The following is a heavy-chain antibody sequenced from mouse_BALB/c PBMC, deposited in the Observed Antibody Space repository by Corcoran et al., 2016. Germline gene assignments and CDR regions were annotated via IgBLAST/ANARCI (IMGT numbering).Heavy chain of an antibody. V-gene: IGHV9-3-1*01. CDR2: INTYTGEP. CDR3: ARSPTTGVGDWYFDV. Sequence: QIQLVQSGPELKKPGETVKISCKASGYTFTNYGMNWVKQAPGKGLKWMGWINTYTGEPTYADDFKGRFAFSLETSASTAYLQINNLKNEDTVTYFCARSPTTGVGDWYFDVWGAGTTVTVSS. CDR1: GYTFTNYG. D-gene: IGHD1-1*01. J-gene: IGHJ1*01.